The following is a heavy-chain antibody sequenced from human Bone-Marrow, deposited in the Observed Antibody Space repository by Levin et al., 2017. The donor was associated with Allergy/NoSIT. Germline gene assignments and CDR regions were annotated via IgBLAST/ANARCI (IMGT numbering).Heavy chain of an antibody. CDR3: TTEHLWFGEFGIDY. V-gene: IGHV3-15*01. CDR1: GFTFSNAW. Sequence: GGSLRLSCAASGFTFSNAWMSWVRQAPGKGLEWVGRIKSKTDGGTTDYAAPVKGRFTISRDDSKNTLYLQMNSLKTEDTAVYYCTTEHLWFGEFGIDYWGQGTLVTVSS. D-gene: IGHD3-10*01. J-gene: IGHJ4*02. CDR2: IKSKTDGGTT.